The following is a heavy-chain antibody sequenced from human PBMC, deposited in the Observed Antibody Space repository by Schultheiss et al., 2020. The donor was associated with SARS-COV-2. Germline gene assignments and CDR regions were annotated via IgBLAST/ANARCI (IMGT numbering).Heavy chain of an antibody. J-gene: IGHJ6*02. CDR1: GYTFTSYG. CDR2: ISAYNGNT. V-gene: IGHV1-18*01. D-gene: IGHD6-13*01. CDR3: ARDRILAAAVAMRGYGMDV. Sequence: ASVKVSCKASGYTFTSYGISWVRQAPGQGLEWMGWISAYNGNTNYAQKLQGRVTMTTDTSTSTAYMELRSLRSDDTAVYYCARDRILAAAVAMRGYGMDVWGQGTPVTVSS.